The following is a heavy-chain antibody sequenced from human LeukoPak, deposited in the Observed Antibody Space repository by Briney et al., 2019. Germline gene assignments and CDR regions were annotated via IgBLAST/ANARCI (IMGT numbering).Heavy chain of an antibody. CDR3: ASLTGDRSGY. Sequence: GGSLRLSCAASGFTFSTYAMSWVRQVPGKGLEWVSAISGSGGSTYYADSVKGRFTISRDNSRNTLYLQMDTLRAEDTAVYYCASLTGDRSGYWGQGTLVTVSS. D-gene: IGHD7-27*01. J-gene: IGHJ4*02. CDR2: ISGSGGST. CDR1: GFTFSTYA. V-gene: IGHV3-23*01.